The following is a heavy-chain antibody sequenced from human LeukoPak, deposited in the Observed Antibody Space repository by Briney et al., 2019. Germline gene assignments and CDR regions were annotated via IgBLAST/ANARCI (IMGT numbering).Heavy chain of an antibody. CDR3: AKWGDYDVLTGYYVSDY. CDR2: NPGSGGNT. CDR1: GFTFSNYA. Sequence: GASLRLFCAASGFTFSNYAMSWVRQAPGKGLEWVSANPGSGGNTHYADSVKGRFTIPRDNAKNTVFLQMNSLRAEDTAVYYCAKWGDYDVLTGYYVSDYWGQGTLVTVSS. D-gene: IGHD3-9*01. V-gene: IGHV3-23*01. J-gene: IGHJ4*02.